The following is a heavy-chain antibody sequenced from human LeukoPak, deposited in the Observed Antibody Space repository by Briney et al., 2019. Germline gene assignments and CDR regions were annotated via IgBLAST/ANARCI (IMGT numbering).Heavy chain of an antibody. CDR2: INPSGGST. CDR3: ARDHESTYYDFWSGYFSQRSYYFDY. Sequence: ASVKVSCKASGYTFTSYYMHWVQQAPGQGLEWMGIINPSGGSTSYAQKFQGRVTMTRDTSTSTVYMELSSLRSEDTAVYYCARDHESTYYDFWSGYFSQRSYYFDYWGQGTLVTVSS. D-gene: IGHD3-3*01. J-gene: IGHJ4*02. CDR1: GYTFTSYY. V-gene: IGHV1-46*01.